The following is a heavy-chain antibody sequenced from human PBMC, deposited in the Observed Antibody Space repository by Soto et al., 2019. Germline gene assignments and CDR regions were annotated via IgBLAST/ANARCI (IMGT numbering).Heavy chain of an antibody. Sequence: QVQLQESGPGLVKPSQTLSLTCTVSRGSITYGNYYWSWIRQPPGKGLEWIGYIYYSGTTYYNPSLKSRVTISVDMSKNQFSLNLSSVTAADAAVYYCARVASGDYVDSWGQGTLVTVSS. CDR1: RGSITYGNYY. V-gene: IGHV4-30-4*01. J-gene: IGHJ4*02. CDR3: ARVASGDYVDS. CDR2: IYYSGTT. D-gene: IGHD4-17*01.